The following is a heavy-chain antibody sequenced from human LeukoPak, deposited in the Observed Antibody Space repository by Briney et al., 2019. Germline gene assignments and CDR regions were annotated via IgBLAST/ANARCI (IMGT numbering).Heavy chain of an antibody. CDR3: AKKAPRDDFWGGSTYYFDY. CDR2: ISGSGGST. Sequence: TGGSLRLSCAASGFTFSSYAMSWVRQAPGKGLEWVSAISGSGGSTYYADSVKGRFTISRDNSKNTLYLQMNSLRAEDTAVYYCAKKAPRDDFWGGSTYYFDYWGQGTLVTVSS. D-gene: IGHD3-3*01. V-gene: IGHV3-23*01. CDR1: GFTFSSYA. J-gene: IGHJ4*02.